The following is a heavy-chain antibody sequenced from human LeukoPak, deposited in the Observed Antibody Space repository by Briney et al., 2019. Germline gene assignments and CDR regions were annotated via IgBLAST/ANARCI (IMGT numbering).Heavy chain of an antibody. CDR1: GGSVSSYY. CDR2: IYYSGST. V-gene: IGHV4-59*02. D-gene: IGHD4-23*01. CDR3: ARVSGGGAFDI. Sequence: SETLSLTCTVSGGSVSSYYWSWIRQPPGKGLEWIGYIYYSGSTNYNPSLKSRVTISVDTSKNQFSLKLSSMTAADTAVYYCARVSGGGAFDIWGQGTMVTVSS. J-gene: IGHJ3*02.